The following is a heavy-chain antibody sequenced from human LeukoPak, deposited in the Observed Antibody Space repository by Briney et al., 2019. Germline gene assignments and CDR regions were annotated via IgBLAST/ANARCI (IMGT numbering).Heavy chain of an antibody. D-gene: IGHD6-25*01. CDR1: GFTFSSYG. CDR3: AKGRRSSDYYMDV. V-gene: IGHV3-23*01. Sequence: GGSLRLSCAASGFTFSSYGMSWVRQAPGKGLEWVSAISGSGGSTYYADSVKGRFTISRDNSKNTLYLQMNRLRAEDTAVYYCAKGRRSSDYYMDVWGKGTTVTISS. CDR2: ISGSGGST. J-gene: IGHJ6*03.